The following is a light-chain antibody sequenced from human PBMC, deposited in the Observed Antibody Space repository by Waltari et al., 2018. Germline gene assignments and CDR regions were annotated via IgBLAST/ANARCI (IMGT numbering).Light chain of an antibody. CDR2: EVT. J-gene: IGLJ1*01. Sequence: GQSVTISCTGTSSNVGTYNRVSWYQQSPGTAPKLIIYEVTNRPSGVPDRFSGSKSGNTASLTISGLQAEDEADYYCCSFTTNTTYLFGTGTRVTVL. V-gene: IGLV2-18*02. CDR3: CSFTTNTTYL. CDR1: SSNVGTYNR.